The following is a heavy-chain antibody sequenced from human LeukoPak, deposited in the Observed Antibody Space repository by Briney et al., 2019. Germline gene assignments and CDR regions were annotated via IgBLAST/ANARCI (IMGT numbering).Heavy chain of an antibody. CDR2: ISYDGSNK. J-gene: IGHJ4*02. CDR1: GFTFSSYG. V-gene: IGHV3-30*18. CDR3: AKLPWGDHDLIDY. Sequence: GGSLRLSCAASGFTFSSYGMHWVRQAPGEGLEWVAVISYDGSNKYYADSVKGRFTISRDNSKNTLYLQMNSLRAEDTAVYYCAKLPWGDHDLIDYWGQGTLVTVSS. D-gene: IGHD2-21*02.